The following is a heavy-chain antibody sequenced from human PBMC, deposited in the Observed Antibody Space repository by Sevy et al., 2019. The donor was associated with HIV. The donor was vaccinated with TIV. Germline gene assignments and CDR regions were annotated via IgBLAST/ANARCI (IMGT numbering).Heavy chain of an antibody. CDR2: ISGKSGDT. CDR3: ARDRNNYDSSGYQKGVDV. V-gene: IGHV1-18*01. J-gene: IGHJ6*02. D-gene: IGHD3-22*01. Sequence: ASVKVSCKASGYTFTRYGISWVRQAPGQGLEWMGGISGKSGDTNYAQRLQGRVTMTTDTSTNTAYMELRSLRSDDTAVYYCARDRNNYDSSGYQKGVDVWGQGTTVTVSS. CDR1: GYTFTRYG.